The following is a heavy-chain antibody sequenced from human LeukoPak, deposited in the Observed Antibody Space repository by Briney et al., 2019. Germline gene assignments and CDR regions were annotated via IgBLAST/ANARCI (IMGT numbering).Heavy chain of an antibody. Sequence: SGTLSLTCTVSGASIISRNWWSWVRQPPGKGLEWIGEIYHSGSSNFNPSLKSRITISVGKPRNQFSLNLTSVTAADTAVYFCARGDTSGWPYSFDYWGQGTLVSVSS. CDR3: ARGDTSGWPYSFDY. CDR2: IYHSGSS. V-gene: IGHV4-4*02. CDR1: GASIISRNW. D-gene: IGHD6-19*01. J-gene: IGHJ4*02.